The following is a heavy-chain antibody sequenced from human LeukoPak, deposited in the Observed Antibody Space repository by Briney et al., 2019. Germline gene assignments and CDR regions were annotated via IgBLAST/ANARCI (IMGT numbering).Heavy chain of an antibody. CDR1: GGTFSSYA. CDR2: IIPIFGTA. J-gene: IGHJ4*02. CDR3: AVDSSGYNYYFDY. V-gene: IGHV1-69*06. D-gene: IGHD3-22*01. Sequence: GASVKVSCKASGGTFSSYAISWVRQAPGQGLECMGGIIPIFGTANYAQKFQGRVTITADKSTSTAYMELSSLRSEDTAVYYCAVDSSGYNYYFDYWGQGTLVTVSS.